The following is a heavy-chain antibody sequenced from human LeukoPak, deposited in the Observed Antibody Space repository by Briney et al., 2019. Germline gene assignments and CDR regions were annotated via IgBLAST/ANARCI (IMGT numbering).Heavy chain of an antibody. CDR3: ARVDSSSWYGAFDI. CDR1: GFSFSSYW. D-gene: IGHD6-13*01. J-gene: IGHJ3*02. V-gene: IGHV3-7*01. Sequence: GGSLSLSCAASGFSFSSYWMRWVRHARGKGLEWVANIKQDGSEKYYVDSVKGRFTISRDNAKNSLYLQMNSLRAEDTAVYYCARVDSSSWYGAFDIWGQGTMVTVSS. CDR2: IKQDGSEK.